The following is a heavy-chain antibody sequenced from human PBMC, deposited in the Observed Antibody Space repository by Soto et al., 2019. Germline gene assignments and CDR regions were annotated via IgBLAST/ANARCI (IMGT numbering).Heavy chain of an antibody. CDR2: IDPSDSYT. V-gene: IGHV5-10-1*01. CDR1: GYSFTNSL. J-gene: IGHJ4*02. CDR3: GVLGYGYYFDY. D-gene: IGHD3-10*01. Sequence: PXASLDISWKGCGYSFTNSLITWVRQMAGKGLEWMGTIDPSDSYTNYCPSCQGHVTISVDKSISTAYLQWRRLKASDTAIYCCGVLGYGYYFDYWGQGTLVTVSS.